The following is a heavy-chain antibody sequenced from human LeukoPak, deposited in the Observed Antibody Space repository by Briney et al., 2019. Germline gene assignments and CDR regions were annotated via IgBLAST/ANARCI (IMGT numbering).Heavy chain of an antibody. CDR3: ARQYGRPFDY. V-gene: IGHV5-51*01. D-gene: IGHD3-10*01. CDR2: ICPGDSDT. Sequence: GESLKISCKGSGYSFGDSWIGWVRQMPGKGLEWMGIICPGDSDTRYSPSFQGQVTISADKSISTTYLQWSSLKATDTAMYYCARQYGRPFDYWGQGTLVTVSS. CDR1: GYSFGDSW. J-gene: IGHJ4*02.